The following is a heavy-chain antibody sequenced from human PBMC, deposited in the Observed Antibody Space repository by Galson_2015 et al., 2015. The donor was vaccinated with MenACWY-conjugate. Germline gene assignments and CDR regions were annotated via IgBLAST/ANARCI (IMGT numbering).Heavy chain of an antibody. CDR2: VNEGDSST. CDR1: GFTFSSYW. D-gene: IGHD5-12*01. Sequence: SLRLSCAASGFTFSSYWMHWVRHAPGKGLVWVSRVNEGDSSTSYADSVKGRFTISRDNAKNTLYLEMNSLRAEDTAVYYCARGYMYGNSRATYLYYWGQGTLVTVSS. V-gene: IGHV3-74*01. CDR3: ARGYMYGNSRATYLYY. J-gene: IGHJ4*02.